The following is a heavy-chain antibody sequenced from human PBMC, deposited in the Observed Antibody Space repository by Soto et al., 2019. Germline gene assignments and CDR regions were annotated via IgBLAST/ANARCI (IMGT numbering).Heavy chain of an antibody. Sequence: QVQLVQSGAEVKKPGASVKVSCKASGYIFSNYYMHWVRQAPRQGLEWVGIINPSGGTTSYAQKSLGRVGVTSDTSMSSSFMEQSSMRSDYTAVYYSGTGDARRGSGFYDSDGLDVWGQGTTVIVSS. CDR1: GYIFSNYY. J-gene: IGHJ6*02. D-gene: IGHD6-25*01. CDR2: INPSGGTT. CDR3: GTGDARRGSGFYDSDGLDV. V-gene: IGHV1-46*01.